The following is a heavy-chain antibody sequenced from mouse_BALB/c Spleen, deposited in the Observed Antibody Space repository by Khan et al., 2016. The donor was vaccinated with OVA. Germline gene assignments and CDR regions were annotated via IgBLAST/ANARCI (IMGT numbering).Heavy chain of an antibody. D-gene: IGHD1-1*01. CDR2: ISYSGDT. J-gene: IGHJ2*01. V-gene: IGHV3-2*02. CDR3: ARGNDYGYYFDY. CDR1: GNSITSGYA. Sequence: EVQLVESGPGLVKPSQSLSLTCTVTGNSITSGYAWNWIRQFPGNKLEWMGYISYSGDTSYIPSLKSRISITRDTSKNQFFLQLNSVTTEDTATDYCARGNDYGYYFDYWGQGTTLTVSS.